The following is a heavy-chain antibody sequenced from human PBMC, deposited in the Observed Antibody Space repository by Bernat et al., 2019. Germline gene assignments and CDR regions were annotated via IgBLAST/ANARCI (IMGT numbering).Heavy chain of an antibody. Sequence: EVQLVESGGGLVQPGGSLRLSCAASGFTFSSYSMNWVRQAPGKGLEWVSYISSSSSTIYYADSVKGRFTISRDNAKNSLYLQMNSLRAEDTAVYYCARVGWGDQDRLLGRASVGARKSFDYWGQGTLVTVSS. CDR3: ARVGWGDQDRLLGRASVGARKSFDY. CDR1: GFTFSSYS. J-gene: IGHJ4*02. V-gene: IGHV3-48*01. D-gene: IGHD2-21*02. CDR2: ISSSSSTI.